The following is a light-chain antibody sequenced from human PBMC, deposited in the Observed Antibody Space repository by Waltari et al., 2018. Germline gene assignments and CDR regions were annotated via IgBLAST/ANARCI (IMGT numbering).Light chain of an antibody. CDR2: AAS. CDR3: QQSYSTLVT. CDR1: QRISNY. Sequence: DIQMTQSPSSLSASVGDRVTITCRASQRISNYLNWYQQRPGQAPKVLIYAASTLQSGVRSRFSGSGSGTDFTLTINSLQPEDFASYYCQQSYSTLVTFGGGTKVEIK. V-gene: IGKV1-39*01. J-gene: IGKJ4*01.